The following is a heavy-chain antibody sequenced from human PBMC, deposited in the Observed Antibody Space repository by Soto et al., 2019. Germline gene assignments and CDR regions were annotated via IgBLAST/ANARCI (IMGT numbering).Heavy chain of an antibody. V-gene: IGHV3-15*01. D-gene: IGHD3-9*01. CDR3: TTGVVLRYFDWLFYDY. J-gene: IGHJ4*02. CDR1: GFTFSNAW. CDR2: IKSKTDGGTT. Sequence: GGSLRLSCAASGFTFSNAWMSWVRQAPGKGLEWVGRIKSKTDGGTTDYAAPVKGRFTISRDDSTNTLYLQMNSLKTEDTAVYYCTTGVVLRYFDWLFYDYWGQGTLVTVS.